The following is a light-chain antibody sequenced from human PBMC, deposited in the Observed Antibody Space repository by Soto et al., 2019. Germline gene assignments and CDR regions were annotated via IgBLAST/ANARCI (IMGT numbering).Light chain of an antibody. CDR1: QSVSSY. V-gene: IGKV3-11*01. CDR2: DAS. Sequence: EIVLTQSPATLSLSPGARATLSCRASQSVSSYLAWYQQKPGQAPRLLIYDASVRATGIPGRFSGSGSGTDFTLTISSLEPEDFAVYYCQQHSNWPPITFGQGTRLEIK. CDR3: QQHSNWPPIT. J-gene: IGKJ5*01.